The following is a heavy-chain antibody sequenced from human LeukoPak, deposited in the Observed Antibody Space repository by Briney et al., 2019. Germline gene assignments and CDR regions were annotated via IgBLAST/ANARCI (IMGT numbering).Heavy chain of an antibody. Sequence: GGSLRLSCAASGFTFSSYGMHWVRQAPGKGLEWVAFIRYDGSDKDYVDSVKGRFTISRDNSKNTLYLQMNSLRAVDTAVYYCAKDRDKGNYYFDYWGQGTLVTVSS. J-gene: IGHJ4*02. CDR2: IRYDGSDK. CDR3: AKDRDKGNYYFDY. V-gene: IGHV3-30*02. CDR1: GFTFSSYG. D-gene: IGHD1-7*01.